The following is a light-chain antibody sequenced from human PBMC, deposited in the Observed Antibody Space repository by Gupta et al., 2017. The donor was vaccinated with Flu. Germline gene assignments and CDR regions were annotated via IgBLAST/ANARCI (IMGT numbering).Light chain of an antibody. V-gene: IGKV1-9*01. Sequence: DTVTITCPARQGMSLLLCWSQQKPGTGPKLLVYAETTLKREIPPRFSGRGSGTEFTLTITNLQPEDFAVYICQHLQNDPQLTFGRGTKVEIK. CDR1: QGMSLL. J-gene: IGKJ1*01. CDR2: AET. CDR3: QHLQNDPQLT.